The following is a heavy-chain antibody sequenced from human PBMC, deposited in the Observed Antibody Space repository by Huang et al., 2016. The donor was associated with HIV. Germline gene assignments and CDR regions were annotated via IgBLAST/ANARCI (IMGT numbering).Heavy chain of an antibody. CDR2: IYYSGST. J-gene: IGHJ4*01. V-gene: IGHV4-30-4*08. CDR3: ARVVIAAFDY. D-gene: IGHD3-22*01. Sequence: QVQLQESGPGLVKPSQTLSLTCTVSGDSLGSGGHHWNWIRQAPGRGLEWIGYIYYSGSTYYNPSLKSRVTISVDTSKNQFSLKLSSVTAADTAVYYCARVVIAAFDYWGQGILVTVSS. CDR1: GDSLGSGGHH.